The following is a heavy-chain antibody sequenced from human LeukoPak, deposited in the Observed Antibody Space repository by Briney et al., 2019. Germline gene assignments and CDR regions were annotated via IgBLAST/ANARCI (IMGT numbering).Heavy chain of an antibody. V-gene: IGHV1-69*06. CDR1: GGSFRSYA. J-gene: IGHJ3*02. Sequence: SVKVLCKASGGSFRSYAISWERQAPGQGFEWMGGIIPIFGTANYAQKFQGRVTITADKSTSTAYMELSSLRSEDTAVYYCARKILPGYDILTGYDPQAFDIWGQGTMVTVSS. D-gene: IGHD3-9*01. CDR3: ARKILPGYDILTGYDPQAFDI. CDR2: IIPIFGTA.